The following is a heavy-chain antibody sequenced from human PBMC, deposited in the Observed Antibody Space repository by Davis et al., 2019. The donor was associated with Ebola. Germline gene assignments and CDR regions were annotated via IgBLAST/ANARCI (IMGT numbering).Heavy chain of an antibody. V-gene: IGHV3-30*02. Sequence: PGGSLRLSCAASGFTFSTYGMHWVRQAPGKGLEWVAFIRYDEYDKYYADSVRGRFTISRDNSKKTLYLQMDSLRTEDTAVYFCAKVMGAYCGAGCQPHVFEHWGQGTLVTVSS. CDR1: GFTFSTYG. CDR2: IRYDEYDK. J-gene: IGHJ4*02. D-gene: IGHD2-21*02. CDR3: AKVMGAYCGAGCQPHVFEH.